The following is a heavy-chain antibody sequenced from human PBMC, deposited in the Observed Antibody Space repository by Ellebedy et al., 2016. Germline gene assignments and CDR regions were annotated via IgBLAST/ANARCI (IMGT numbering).Heavy chain of an antibody. D-gene: IGHD2-2*01. CDR3: ARRSPTYGMDV. CDR2: ISAYNGNT. V-gene: IGHV1-18*01. J-gene: IGHJ6*02. Sequence: ASVKVSCXASGYTFTSYGISWVRQAPGQGLEWMGWISAYNGNTNYAQKFQGRVTITADESTSTAYMELSSLRSEDTAVYYCARRSPTYGMDVWGQGTTVTVSS. CDR1: GYTFTSYG.